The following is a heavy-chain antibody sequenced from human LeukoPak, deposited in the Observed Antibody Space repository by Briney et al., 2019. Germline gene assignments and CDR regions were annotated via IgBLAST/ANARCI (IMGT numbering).Heavy chain of an antibody. V-gene: IGHV1-2*02. J-gene: IGHJ4*02. D-gene: IGHD2-2*03. CDR1: GYTFTGYY. Sequence: ASVKVSCKASGYTFTGYYMHWVRQAPGQGLEWMGWINPNSGGTNYAQKFQGRVTMTRDTSISTAYMELSRLRSDDTAVYYCARIFHLDIVVVPAATPFGYWGQGTLVTVSS. CDR2: INPNSGGT. CDR3: ARIFHLDIVVVPAATPFGY.